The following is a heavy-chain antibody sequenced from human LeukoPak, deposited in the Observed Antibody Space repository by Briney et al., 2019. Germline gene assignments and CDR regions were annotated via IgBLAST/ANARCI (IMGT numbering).Heavy chain of an antibody. D-gene: IGHD2-8*01. J-gene: IGHJ6*02. V-gene: IGHV3-7*01. Sequence: GGSLRLSCAASGFTFSSYWMSWVRQAPGKGLEWVANIKQDGSEKYYVDSVKGRFTISRDNAKNSLYLQMNSLRAEDTAVYYCARDQEGMVYVAPYGMDVWGQGTTVTASS. CDR1: GFTFSSYW. CDR3: ARDQEGMVYVAPYGMDV. CDR2: IKQDGSEK.